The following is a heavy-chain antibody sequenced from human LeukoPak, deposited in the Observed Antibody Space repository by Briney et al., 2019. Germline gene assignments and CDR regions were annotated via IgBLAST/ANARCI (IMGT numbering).Heavy chain of an antibody. CDR2: IYYSGST. J-gene: IGHJ3*02. Sequence: SETLSLTCTVSGGSISSSDYYWGWIRQPPGKGLEWIGNIYYSGSTYYNPSLKSRVTISVDTSKNQFSLKLSSVTAADTAVYYCARRPGRYYHDSSGSDAFDIWGQGTLVTVS. D-gene: IGHD3-22*01. CDR3: ARRPGRYYHDSSGSDAFDI. V-gene: IGHV4-39*01. CDR1: GGSISSSDYY.